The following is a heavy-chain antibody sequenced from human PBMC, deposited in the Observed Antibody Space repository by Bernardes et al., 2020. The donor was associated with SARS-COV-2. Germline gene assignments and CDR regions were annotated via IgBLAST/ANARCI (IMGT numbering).Heavy chain of an antibody. CDR3: ATGIAAAGTREYYYYYYGMDV. Sequence: ASVKVSCEVSGYTLTELSMHWVRQAPGKGLEWMGGFDPEDGETIYAQKFPGRVTMTEDTSTDTAYTELSSLRSEDTAVYYCATGIAAAGTREYYYYYYGMDVWGQGTTVTVSS. CDR2: FDPEDGET. D-gene: IGHD6-13*01. J-gene: IGHJ6*02. CDR1: GYTLTELS. V-gene: IGHV1-24*01.